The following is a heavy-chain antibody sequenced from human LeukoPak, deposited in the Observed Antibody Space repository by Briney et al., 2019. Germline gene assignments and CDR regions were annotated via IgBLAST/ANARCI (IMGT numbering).Heavy chain of an antibody. CDR3: ARGIRVTASLLSVGFYFDV. CDR1: GGSISSGY. CDR2: IYTSGGT. J-gene: IGHJ4*02. D-gene: IGHD2-21*02. V-gene: IGHV4-4*07. Sequence: SETLSLTCTVSGGSISSGYWMWLRQPAGKGREWIGRIYTSGGTRYNPSLRGRVTMSAVTSKNQFSLKLSSVTAADTAVYYCARGIRVTASLLSVGFYFDVWGQGTLVTVSS.